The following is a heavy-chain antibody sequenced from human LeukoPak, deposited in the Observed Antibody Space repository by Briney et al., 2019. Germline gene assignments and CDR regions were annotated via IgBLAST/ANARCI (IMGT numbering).Heavy chain of an antibody. CDR3: ASPYGSGRQPGRRRDY. D-gene: IGHD3-10*01. Sequence: PGGSLRLSCAASGFTFSSYGMHWVRQAPGQGLEWVAFIRYDGSNKYYADSVKGRFTISRDNFKNTLYLQMDSLRAEDTAVYYCASPYGSGRQPGRRRDYWGQGTLVTVST. V-gene: IGHV3-30*02. CDR2: IRYDGSNK. J-gene: IGHJ4*02. CDR1: GFTFSSYG.